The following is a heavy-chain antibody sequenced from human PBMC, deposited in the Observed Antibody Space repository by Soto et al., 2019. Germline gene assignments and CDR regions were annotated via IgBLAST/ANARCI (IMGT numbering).Heavy chain of an antibody. D-gene: IGHD1-26*01. CDR2: MNSDGSNT. J-gene: IGHJ4*02. Sequence: EVQLVESGGALVQPGGSLRLSCAASGFTFSNYWMHWVRQAPGKGLVWISRMNSDGSNTVYADAVKGRFTISRDNAKNTLSLQMNSRRVEDTAVYYCATSKGGVSGGPTTYWGQGTLVTVSP. V-gene: IGHV3-74*01. CDR3: ATSKGGVSGGPTTY. CDR1: GFTFSNYW.